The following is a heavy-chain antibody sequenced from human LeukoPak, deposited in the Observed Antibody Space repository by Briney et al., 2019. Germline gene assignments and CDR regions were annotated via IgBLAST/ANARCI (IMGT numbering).Heavy chain of an antibody. CDR2: IIPIFGTA. CDR1: GYTFTSYG. CDR3: ASVRDGYLRN. V-gene: IGHV1-69*13. J-gene: IGHJ4*02. D-gene: IGHD5-24*01. Sequence: ASVKVSCKASGYTFTSYGISWVRQAPGQGLEWMGGIIPIFGTANYAQKFQGRVTITADESTSTAYMELSSLRSEDTAVYYCASVRDGYLRNWGQGTLVTVSS.